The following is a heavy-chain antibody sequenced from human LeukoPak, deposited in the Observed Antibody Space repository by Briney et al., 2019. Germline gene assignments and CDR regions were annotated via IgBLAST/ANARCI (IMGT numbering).Heavy chain of an antibody. CDR1: GGSISSYY. V-gene: IGHV4-59*01. J-gene: IGHJ4*02. CDR3: AREVAIGYSYGYHYFDY. Sequence: PSETLSLTCTVSGGSISSYYWSWLRQPPGKGLEWIGYIYYSGSTNYNPSLKSRVTISVDTSKNQFSLKLSSVTAADTAVYYCAREVAIGYSYGYHYFDYWGQGTLVTVSS. D-gene: IGHD5-18*01. CDR2: IYYSGST.